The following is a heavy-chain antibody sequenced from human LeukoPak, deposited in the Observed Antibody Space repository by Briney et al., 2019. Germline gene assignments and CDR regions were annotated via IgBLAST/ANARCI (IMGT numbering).Heavy chain of an antibody. Sequence: ASVKVSCKASGYSFIGYYIHWVRQAPGQGLEWMGSVNPNSGVTDYAQKFQGRVTMTRDTSISTAYMELSRLRSDDTAVYYCARVGYCSGGSCHTFDYWGQGTLVTVSS. CDR3: ARVGYCSGGSCHTFDY. CDR2: VNPNSGVT. CDR1: GYSFIGYY. V-gene: IGHV1-2*02. D-gene: IGHD2-15*01. J-gene: IGHJ4*02.